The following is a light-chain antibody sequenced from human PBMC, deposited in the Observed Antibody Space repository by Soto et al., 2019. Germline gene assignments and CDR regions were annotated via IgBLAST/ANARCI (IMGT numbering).Light chain of an antibody. Sequence: EIEMTQAPATLSVYPGERATLSCRASQSVSSNLAWYQQKPGQAPRLLIYGPSTRATGIPARFSGSGSGTEFTLTISSLQSEDFAVYYCQQYNNWPRTFGQGTKV. CDR2: GPS. J-gene: IGKJ1*01. V-gene: IGKV3-15*01. CDR3: QQYNNWPRT. CDR1: QSVSSN.